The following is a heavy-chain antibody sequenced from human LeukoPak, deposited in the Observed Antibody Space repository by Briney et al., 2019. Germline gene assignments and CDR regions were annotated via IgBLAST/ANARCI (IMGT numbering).Heavy chain of an antibody. CDR1: EFSFSSYD. V-gene: IGHV3-30*02. Sequence: PGGSLRLSCAASEFSFSSYDMHWVRQAPGKGLEWVAFIRYDGSNKYYADSVKGRFTISRDHAKNTLYLQVNSLRVDDTAVYYCAKELDFWGQGILVTVSS. J-gene: IGHJ4*02. CDR2: IRYDGSNK. CDR3: AKELDF.